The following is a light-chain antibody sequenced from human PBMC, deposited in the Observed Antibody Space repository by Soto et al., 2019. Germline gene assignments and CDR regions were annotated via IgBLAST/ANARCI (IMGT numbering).Light chain of an antibody. J-gene: IGKJ4*01. CDR3: QQYNNWPPLT. CDR1: QSVSSN. V-gene: IGKV3-15*01. CDR2: GAS. Sequence: EIVMTQSPATLSVSPGERATLSCRASQSVSSNLAWYQQKPGQAPRLLIYGASTRATGIPARFSGSGSGTEFTLPIISLQSEDVAVYYCQQYNNWPPLTFGGGTKVEIK.